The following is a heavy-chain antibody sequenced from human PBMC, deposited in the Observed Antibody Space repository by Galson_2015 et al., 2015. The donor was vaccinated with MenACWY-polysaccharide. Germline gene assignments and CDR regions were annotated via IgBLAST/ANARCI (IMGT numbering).Heavy chain of an antibody. Sequence: PALVKPTQTLALTCTFSGFSLTSRPMGVGWIRQPPGAAPECLAVIYWDDDKRYSPSLRSRLSITKDTSKNEVVLILTNMDPVDGGTYFWSRFRGGPPGDFDYWGQGTLVTVSS. D-gene: IGHD3-10*01. CDR3: SRFRGGPPGDFDY. CDR2: IYWDDDK. J-gene: IGHJ4*02. V-gene: IGHV2-5*08. CDR1: GFSLTSRPMG.